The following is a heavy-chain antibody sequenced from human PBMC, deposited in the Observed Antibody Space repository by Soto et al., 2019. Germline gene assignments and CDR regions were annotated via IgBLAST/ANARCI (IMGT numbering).Heavy chain of an antibody. V-gene: IGHV1-69*02. Sequence: QVQLVQSGAEVKKPGSSVKVSCQASGGTFSNYTINWVRQAPGQGLEWMGRFIPIINIAVYAQTFQGRVTFTADMSTSTANMELNSLRSEDMAIYYCARAYGGYCTGGYCTDKGGFDIWGQGTMVTLSS. CDR2: FIPIINIA. CDR1: GGTFSNYT. D-gene: IGHD2-8*02. CDR3: ARAYGGYCTGGYCTDKGGFDI. J-gene: IGHJ3*02.